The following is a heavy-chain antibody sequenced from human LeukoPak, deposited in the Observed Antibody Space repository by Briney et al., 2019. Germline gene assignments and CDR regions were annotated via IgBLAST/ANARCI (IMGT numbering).Heavy chain of an antibody. CDR3: ARDSLSWYYFDY. J-gene: IGHJ4*02. V-gene: IGHV3-64*01. Sequence: GGSLRLSCAASGFTFSSCAMHWVRQAPGKGLEYVSAISSNGGSTYYANSVKGRFTTSRDNSKNTLYLQMGSLRAEDMAVYYCARDSLSWYYFDYWGQGTLVTVSS. CDR2: ISSNGGST. D-gene: IGHD6-13*01. CDR1: GFTFSSCA.